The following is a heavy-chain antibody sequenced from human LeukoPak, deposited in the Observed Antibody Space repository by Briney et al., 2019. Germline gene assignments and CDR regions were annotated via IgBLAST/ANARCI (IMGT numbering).Heavy chain of an antibody. D-gene: IGHD3-22*01. CDR2: IIPIFGTT. J-gene: IGHJ5*02. Sequence: GSSVKVSCKTSGGTFSSYAITWVRQTPGQGLEWMGGIIPIFGTTNYAQKFQDRVTITADKSTSTAYMKLSSLRSEDTAVYYCTRKYYYDSSGYYSWFDPWGQGTLVTVSS. CDR3: TRKYYYDSSGYYSWFDP. CDR1: GGTFSSYA. V-gene: IGHV1-69*06.